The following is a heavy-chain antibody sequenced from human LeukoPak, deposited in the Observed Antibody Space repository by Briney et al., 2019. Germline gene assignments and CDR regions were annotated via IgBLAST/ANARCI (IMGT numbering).Heavy chain of an antibody. CDR1: GYSISSHYY. Sequence: SETLSLTCTVSGYSISSHYYWGWIRQPPGKGLEWMGNMYHSGSTYYNPSLKSRVTISVDTSKNQFSLKLTSVTAADTAVYYCARDVRFLEWYFDYWGQGTLVTVSS. CDR3: ARDVRFLEWYFDY. J-gene: IGHJ4*02. V-gene: IGHV4-38-2*02. D-gene: IGHD3-3*01. CDR2: MYHSGST.